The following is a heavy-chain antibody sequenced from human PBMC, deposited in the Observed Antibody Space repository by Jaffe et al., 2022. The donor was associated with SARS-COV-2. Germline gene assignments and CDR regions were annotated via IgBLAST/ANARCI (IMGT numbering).Heavy chain of an antibody. CDR2: INTDTGKP. CDR3: AREGDYTGGWYGGSYY. Sequence: QVQLVQSGSELKKPGASVKVSCKAFGYTFTNHAMNWVRQAPGQGLEWMGWINTDTGKPTYAQGFMGRFVFSLDTSVNTAYLQISSLKAEDTAVYYCAREGDYTGGWYGGSYYWGQGTLVTVSS. V-gene: IGHV7-4-1*02. CDR1: GYTFTNHA. J-gene: IGHJ4*02. D-gene: IGHD6-19*01.